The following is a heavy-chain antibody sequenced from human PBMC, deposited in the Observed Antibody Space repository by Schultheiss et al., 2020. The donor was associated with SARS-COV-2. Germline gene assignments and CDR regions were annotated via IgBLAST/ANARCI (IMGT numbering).Heavy chain of an antibody. V-gene: IGHV4-59*08. CDR1: GFTFSNAW. Sequence: GSLRLSCAASGFTFSNAWMSWIRQPPGKGLEWIGYIYYSGSTNYNPSLKSRVTISVDTSKNQFSLKLSSVTAADTAVYYCARHPSSGLDYWGQGTLVTVSS. D-gene: IGHD6-19*01. CDR3: ARHPSSGLDY. CDR2: IYYSGST. J-gene: IGHJ4*02.